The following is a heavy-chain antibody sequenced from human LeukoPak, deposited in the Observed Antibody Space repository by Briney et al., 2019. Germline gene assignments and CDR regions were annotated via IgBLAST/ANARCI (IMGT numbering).Heavy chain of an antibody. CDR1: GFTFSNYA. V-gene: IGHV3-30-3*01. CDR3: AKVGFDYGQLDY. D-gene: IGHD3-16*01. Sequence: GGSLRLSCAASGFTFSNYAIHWVRQAPGKGLEWVAVVSYDGSNKYYADSVKGRFTISRDNSKNTLYLQMNSLRAEDTAVYYCAKVGFDYGQLDYWGQGTLVTVSS. J-gene: IGHJ4*02. CDR2: VSYDGSNK.